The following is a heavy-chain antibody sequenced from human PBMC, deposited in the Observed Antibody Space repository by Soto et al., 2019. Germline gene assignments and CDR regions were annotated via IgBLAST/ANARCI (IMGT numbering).Heavy chain of an antibody. D-gene: IGHD1-20*01. CDR3: ARDSPPRITASMRFHP. CDR2: TYYRSKWYF. CDR1: GDTVSSNSVA. J-gene: IGHJ5*02. V-gene: IGHV6-1*01. Sequence: SQTLSLTCVIFGDTVSSNSVAWNWIRQSPSRGLEWLGRTYYRSKWYFDYASSVKSRITIKPDTSKNQFSLQLNSVTPEDTAVYYCARDSPPRITASMRFHPWGQGTLVTVSS.